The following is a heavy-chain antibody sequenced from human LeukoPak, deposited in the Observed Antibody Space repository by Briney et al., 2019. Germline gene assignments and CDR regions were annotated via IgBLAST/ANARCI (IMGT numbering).Heavy chain of an antibody. CDR3: ARTLIVGAIGWFDP. CDR2: IIPIFGTA. J-gene: IGHJ5*02. V-gene: IGHV1-69*13. CDR1: GGTFSSYA. Sequence: AASVTVSCKASGGTFSSYAISWVRQAPGQGPEWMGGIIPIFGTANYAQKFQGRVTITADESTSTAYMELSSLRSEDTAVYYCARTLIVGAIGWFDPWGQGTLVSVSS. D-gene: IGHD1-26*01.